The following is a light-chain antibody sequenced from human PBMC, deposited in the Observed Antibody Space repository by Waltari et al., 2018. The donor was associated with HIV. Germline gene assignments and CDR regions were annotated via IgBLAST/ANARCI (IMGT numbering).Light chain of an antibody. V-gene: IGLV2-14*03. CDR2: DIN. J-gene: IGLJ2*01. CDR3: ASNRLDYTLI. CDR1: STDSRFYQY. Sequence: QSALTQPASVSGFLGQSINISCTGISTDSRFYQYVSWYQQYPANIPTLIIFDINNRPPGVSAHFSASRSGNSASLTFSGLQSGDEAHYYCASNRLDYTLIFGGGTKLTVL.